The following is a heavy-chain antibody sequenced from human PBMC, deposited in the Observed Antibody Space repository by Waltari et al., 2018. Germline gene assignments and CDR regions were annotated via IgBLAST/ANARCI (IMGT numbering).Heavy chain of an antibody. D-gene: IGHD1-26*01. CDR2: IHQGGTS. CDR3: ARGATLFDF. Sequence: QVQLQESGPRLVKPSETLSLTCTVSGDSISSGESYWSWIRQPPEKGLEWIGYIHQGGTSDYNPSLKSRISMSIDTSGNQFSLQLDSMTAADSAMYYCARGATLFDFWGPGTLVTVSS. CDR1: GDSISSGESY. J-gene: IGHJ4*02. V-gene: IGHV4-30-4*01.